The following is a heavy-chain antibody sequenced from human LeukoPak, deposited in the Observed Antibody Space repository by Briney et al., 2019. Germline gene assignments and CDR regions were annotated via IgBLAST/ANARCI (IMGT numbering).Heavy chain of an antibody. CDR3: AKGVAVASPYYFDY. CDR1: GFTFSSYA. V-gene: IGHV3-23*01. D-gene: IGHD6-19*01. J-gene: IGHJ4*02. CDR2: ISGSGSST. Sequence: PGGSLRLSCAASGFTFSSYAMSWVRQAPGKGPEWVSPISGSGSSTYYADSVKGRFTIPGDNSKNTLYLQMNSLRAEDTAVYYCAKGVAVASPYYFDYWGQGTLVTVSS.